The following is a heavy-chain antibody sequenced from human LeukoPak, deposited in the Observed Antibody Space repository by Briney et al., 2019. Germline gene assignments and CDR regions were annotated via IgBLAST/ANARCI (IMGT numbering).Heavy chain of an antibody. D-gene: IGHD2-2*01. J-gene: IGHJ4*02. CDR1: GLTFGSAW. CDR3: TTDVGGALPGAVSHHGFDF. V-gene: IGHV3-15*01. CDR2: IKSKTAGGTT. Sequence: NAGGSLRLSCAGSGLTFGSAWMYWVRQAPGKGLDWVGRIKSKTAGGTTDYAAPVIGRFTISRDDSKNTVYLQMNSLKTEDTALYYCTTDVGGALPGAVSHHGFDFWGQGTLVTVSS.